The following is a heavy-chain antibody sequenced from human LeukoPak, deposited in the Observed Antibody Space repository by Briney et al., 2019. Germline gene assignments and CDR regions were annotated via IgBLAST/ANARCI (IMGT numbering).Heavy chain of an antibody. CDR3: ARGGGDSSSWYDWFDP. J-gene: IGHJ5*02. CDR1: GYTFTSYD. V-gene: IGHV1-8*03. Sequence: AASVKVSCKASGYTFTSYDINWVRQATGQGLEWMGWMNPNSGNTGYAQKFQGRVTITRNTSISTAYMELSSLRSEDTAVDYCARGGGDSSSWYDWFDPWGQGTLVTVSS. CDR2: MNPNSGNT. D-gene: IGHD6-13*01.